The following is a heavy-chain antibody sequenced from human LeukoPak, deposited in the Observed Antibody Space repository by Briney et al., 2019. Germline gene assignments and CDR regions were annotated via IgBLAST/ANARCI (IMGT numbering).Heavy chain of an antibody. Sequence: SETLSLTCTVSGGSISSYYWSWIRQPPGKGLEWIGYIYYSGSTNYNPSLKSRVTISVDTSKNQFSLKLSSVTAADTAVYYCARDNWSGEIDYWGQGTLVTVSS. J-gene: IGHJ4*02. D-gene: IGHD1-20*01. CDR1: GGSISSYY. CDR2: IYYSGST. CDR3: ARDNWSGEIDY. V-gene: IGHV4-59*01.